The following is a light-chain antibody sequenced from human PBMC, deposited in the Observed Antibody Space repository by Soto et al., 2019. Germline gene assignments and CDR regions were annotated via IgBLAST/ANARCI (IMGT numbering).Light chain of an antibody. Sequence: ENLFTQSPGTLSLSPGERATLSCRASESVSSIYVAWYQQKPGKAPTLLIYGAPTRATGIPDRLSGSGSGTVFTLTIERLEPEDFAVSYCQQSLNPKTFGQGTKVDIK. CDR3: QQSLNPKT. V-gene: IGKV3-20*01. CDR1: ESVSSIY. CDR2: GAP. J-gene: IGKJ1*01.